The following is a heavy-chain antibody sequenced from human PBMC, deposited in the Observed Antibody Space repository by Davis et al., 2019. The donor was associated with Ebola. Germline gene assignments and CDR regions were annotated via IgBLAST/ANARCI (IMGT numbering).Heavy chain of an antibody. CDR3: ARGVAGRVRGVPWAMDV. Sequence: GGSLRLSCAASGFSFSTYDMHWVRQATGKGLEWVSAIGTAGDTYYPGSAKGRFTISRENAKKSLYLQMNSLGAGDTAVYYCARGVAGRVRGVPWAMDVWGQGTTVTVSS. J-gene: IGHJ6*02. D-gene: IGHD3-10*01. CDR2: IGTAGDT. V-gene: IGHV3-13*01. CDR1: GFSFSTYD.